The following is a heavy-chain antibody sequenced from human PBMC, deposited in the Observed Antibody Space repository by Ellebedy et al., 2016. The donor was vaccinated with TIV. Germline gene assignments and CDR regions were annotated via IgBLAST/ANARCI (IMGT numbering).Heavy chain of an antibody. CDR1: GFTFSNYA. CDR3: AKGRGVASEGFDK. J-gene: IGHJ4*02. V-gene: IGHV3-30*04. D-gene: IGHD3-10*01. CDR2: ISYNGRDR. Sequence: GGSLRLXXAASGFTFSNYAMHWVRQAPGKGLEWVAAISYNGRDRYYGPLVKGRFTVARDNSNNTLHLQMNGLRVEDTAVYYCAKGRGVASEGFDKWGQGTLVAVSS.